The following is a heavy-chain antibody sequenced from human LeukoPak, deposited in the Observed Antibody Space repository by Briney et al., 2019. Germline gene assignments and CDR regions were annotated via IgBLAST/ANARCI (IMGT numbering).Heavy chain of an antibody. CDR3: AKDLSFTRVNGFDY. V-gene: IGHV3-23*01. Sequence: PGGSPRLSCAASGFTFSSYAMSWVRQAPGKGLEWVSAISGSGGSTYYADSVKGRFTISRDNSKNTLYLQMNSLRAEDTAVYYCAKDLSFTRVNGFDYWGQGTLVTVSS. J-gene: IGHJ4*02. CDR2: ISGSGGST. CDR1: GFTFSSYA. D-gene: IGHD1-1*01.